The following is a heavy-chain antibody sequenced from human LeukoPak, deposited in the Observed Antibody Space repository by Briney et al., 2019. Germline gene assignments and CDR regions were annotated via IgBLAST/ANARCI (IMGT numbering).Heavy chain of an antibody. CDR2: INTDGSSA. CDR1: GFTFSSSW. V-gene: IGHV3-74*01. D-gene: IGHD3-10*01. Sequence: GGSLRLSCAASGFTFSSSWMHWVRQAPGKGLVWVSRINTDGSSANYADSVKGRFTVSRDNAKNTLYLQMNTLRAEDTAVYYCASSEYYYGSGALGHDAFDIWGQGTMVTVFS. J-gene: IGHJ3*02. CDR3: ASSEYYYGSGALGHDAFDI.